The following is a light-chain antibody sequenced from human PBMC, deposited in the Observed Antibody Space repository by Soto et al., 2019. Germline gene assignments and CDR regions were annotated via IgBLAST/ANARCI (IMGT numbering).Light chain of an antibody. Sequence: QSALTQPASVSGSPGQAITISCTGPSSDVGGYNYVSWYQQHPGKAPKLMIYDGSNRPSGVSNRFSGSKSGNTASLTISGLQAEDEAAYYCSSYTSSSTNVFGTGTKLTVL. CDR3: SSYTSSSTNV. V-gene: IGLV2-14*01. J-gene: IGLJ1*01. CDR2: DGS. CDR1: SSDVGGYNY.